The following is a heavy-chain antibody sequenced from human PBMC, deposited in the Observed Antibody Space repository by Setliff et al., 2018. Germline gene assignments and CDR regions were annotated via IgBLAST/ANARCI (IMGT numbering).Heavy chain of an antibody. D-gene: IGHD1-26*01. V-gene: IGHV4-31*03. CDR1: GGSISSGGHY. CDR3: ARDRRIVGARHAFDI. J-gene: IGHJ3*02. Sequence: PSETLSLTCTVSGGSISSGGHYWSWIRQHPGKGLEWIGYIYYSGSTYYNPSLKSRVTISVDTSKNQFSLKLSSVTAADTAVYYCARDRRIVGARHAFDIWGQGTMVTVSS. CDR2: IYYSGST.